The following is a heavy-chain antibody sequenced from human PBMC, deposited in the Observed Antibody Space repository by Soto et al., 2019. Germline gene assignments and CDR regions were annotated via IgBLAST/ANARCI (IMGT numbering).Heavy chain of an antibody. J-gene: IGHJ5*02. CDR1: GDSVSSNSAA. CDR3: ARVGLGIVVVPAATLGYNWFDP. V-gene: IGHV6-1*01. D-gene: IGHD2-2*01. CDR2: TYYRSKWYN. Sequence: SQTLSLTCAISGDSVSSNSAAWNCIRQSPSRGLEWLGRTYYRSKWYNDYAVSVKSRITINPDTSKNQFSLQLNSVTPEDTAVYYCARVGLGIVVVPAATLGYNWFDPWGQGTLVTVSS.